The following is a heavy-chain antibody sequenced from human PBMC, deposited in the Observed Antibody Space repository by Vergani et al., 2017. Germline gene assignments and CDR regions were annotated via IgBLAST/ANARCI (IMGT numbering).Heavy chain of an antibody. J-gene: IGHJ5*02. CDR2: IIPILGIA. D-gene: IGHD2-21*01. Sequence: QVQLVQSGAEVKKPGSSVKVSCKASGGTFSSYTISWVRQAPGQGLEWMGRIIPILGIANYAQKFQGRVTITADESTSTAYMELSSLRSEDTAVYYCARDHVVVASDWFDPWGQGTLVTVSS. CDR1: GGTFSSYT. V-gene: IGHV1-69*08. CDR3: ARDHVVVASDWFDP.